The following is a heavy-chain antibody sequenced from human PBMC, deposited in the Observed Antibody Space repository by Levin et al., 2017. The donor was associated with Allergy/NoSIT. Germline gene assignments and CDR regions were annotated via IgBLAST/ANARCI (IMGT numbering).Heavy chain of an antibody. CDR3: ARGVDTAMVNY. D-gene: IGHD5-18*01. CDR1: GYTFTGYY. V-gene: IGHV1-2*02. CDR2: INPNSGGT. Sequence: GESLKISCKASGYTFTGYYMHWVRQAPGQGLEWMGWINPNSGGTNYAQKFQGRVTMTRDTSISTAYMELSRLRSDDTAVYYCARGVDTAMVNYWGQGTLVTVSS. J-gene: IGHJ4*02.